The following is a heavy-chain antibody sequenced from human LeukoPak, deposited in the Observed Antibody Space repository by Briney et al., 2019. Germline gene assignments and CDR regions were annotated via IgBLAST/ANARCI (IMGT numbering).Heavy chain of an antibody. Sequence: GESLKISCKGSGYSFTSYWIGWVRQMPGKGLEWMGIIYPGDSDTRYSPSFQGQVTISADKSISTAYLQWSSLKASDTAMYYCARHAYYYDSSAYHPPDYWGQGTLVTVSS. CDR3: ARHAYYYDSSAYHPPDY. V-gene: IGHV5-51*01. CDR2: IYPGDSDT. J-gene: IGHJ4*02. D-gene: IGHD3-22*01. CDR1: GYSFTSYW.